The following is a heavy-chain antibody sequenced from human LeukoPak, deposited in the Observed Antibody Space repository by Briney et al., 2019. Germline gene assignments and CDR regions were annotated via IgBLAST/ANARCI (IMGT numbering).Heavy chain of an antibody. Sequence: PGRSLRLSCAASGFTFRTYGMHWVSQAPGKGLEWVTFIRYDGSDKYYADSVKGRFTISRDNSKNTLFLQMNSLRVDDTAVYYCVRAVEYYYDSSGYAVDYWGQGTLVTVSS. V-gene: IGHV3-30*02. CDR1: GFTFRTYG. CDR3: VRAVEYYYDSSGYAVDY. D-gene: IGHD3-22*01. J-gene: IGHJ4*02. CDR2: IRYDGSDK.